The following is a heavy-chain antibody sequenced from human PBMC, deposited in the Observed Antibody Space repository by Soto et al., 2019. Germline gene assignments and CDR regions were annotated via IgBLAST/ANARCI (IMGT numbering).Heavy chain of an antibody. V-gene: IGHV1-69*13. CDR1: GGTFSTYG. CDR3: GRGGDGRPVDY. CDR2: IIPIFGTT. J-gene: IGHJ4*02. Sequence: SVRVSCKTSGGTFSTYGLSWVRQAPGQGLEWMGGIIPIFGTTNYAQKMQGRVTITADESTSTAYMELSSLRSEDTAVYYCGRGGDGRPVDYWGQGAPVTVSS. D-gene: IGHD2-21*01.